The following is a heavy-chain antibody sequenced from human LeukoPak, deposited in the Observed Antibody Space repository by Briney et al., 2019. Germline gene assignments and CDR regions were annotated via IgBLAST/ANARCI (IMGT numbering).Heavy chain of an antibody. CDR3: AGHPYSGRTNWFDP. V-gene: IGHV4-38-2*01. Sequence: SETLSLTCAVSGYSISSGYYWGWIRQPPGKGQEWIGSIYHSGSTYYNPSLKSRVTISVDTSKNQFFLKLSSVTAADTAVYYCAGHPYSGRTNWFDPWGQGTLVTVSS. CDR1: GYSISSGYY. J-gene: IGHJ5*02. D-gene: IGHD1-26*01. CDR2: IYHSGST.